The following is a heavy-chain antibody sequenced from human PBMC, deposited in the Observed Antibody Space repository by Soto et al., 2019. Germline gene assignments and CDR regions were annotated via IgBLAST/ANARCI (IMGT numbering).Heavy chain of an antibody. D-gene: IGHD4-17*01. CDR1: GFTFSSYA. CDR2: ISYDGSNK. J-gene: IGHJ6*02. CDR3: ARDRALYGSNYYYGMDV. Sequence: QVQLVESGGGVVQPGRSLRLSCAASGFTFSSYAMHWVRQAPGKGLEWVAVISYDGSNKYYADSVKGRFTISRDNSKNTLYLQMNSLRAEDTAVYYCARDRALYGSNYYYGMDVWGQGTTVTVSS. V-gene: IGHV3-30-3*01.